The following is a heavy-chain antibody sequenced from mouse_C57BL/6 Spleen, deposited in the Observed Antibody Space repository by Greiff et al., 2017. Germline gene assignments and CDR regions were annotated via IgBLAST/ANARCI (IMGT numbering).Heavy chain of an antibody. CDR3: ARGVENYSNYLYAMDY. CDR1: GYTFTSYW. CDR2: INPSNGGT. J-gene: IGHJ4*01. V-gene: IGHV1-53*01. Sequence: QVQLQQPGTELVKPGASVKLSCKASGYTFTSYWMHWVKQRPGQGLEWIGNINPSNGGTNYNEKFKSKATLTVDTSSSTAYMQLSSLTSEDSAVYYCARGVENYSNYLYAMDYWGQGTSVTVSS. D-gene: IGHD2-5*01.